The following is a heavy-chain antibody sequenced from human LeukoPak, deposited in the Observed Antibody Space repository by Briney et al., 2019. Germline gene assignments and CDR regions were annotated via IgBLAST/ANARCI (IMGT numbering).Heavy chain of an antibody. CDR2: IYPGDSDT. Sequence: GESLKISCKGSGYSFANYWIGWVRQMPGKGLEWMGTIYPGDSDTRYSPSFQGQVTISVDKSISTAYLQWSSLKASDTAMYYCVRQIAAAGRLDYWGQGTLVTVSS. CDR3: VRQIAAAGRLDY. V-gene: IGHV5-51*01. J-gene: IGHJ4*02. CDR1: GYSFANYW. D-gene: IGHD6-13*01.